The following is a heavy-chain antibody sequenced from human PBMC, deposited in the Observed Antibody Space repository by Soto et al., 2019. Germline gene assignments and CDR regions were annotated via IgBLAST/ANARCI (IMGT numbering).Heavy chain of an antibody. CDR1: GGSISSSNW. J-gene: IGHJ6*02. CDR2: IYHSGST. D-gene: IGHD2-15*01. V-gene: IGHV4-4*02. Sequence: QVQLQESGPGLVKPSGTLSLTCAVSGGSISSSNWWSWVRQPPGKGLEWIGEIYHSGSTNYNPSLKSRVTISVDKSKNQFSLKLSSVAAADTAVYYCARVGGVVVAATLEYYYYGMDVWGQGTTVTVSS. CDR3: ARVGGVVVAATLEYYYYGMDV.